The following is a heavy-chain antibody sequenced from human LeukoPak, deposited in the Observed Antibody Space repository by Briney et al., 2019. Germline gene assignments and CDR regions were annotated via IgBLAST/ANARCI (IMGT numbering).Heavy chain of an antibody. CDR2: INHSGST. V-gene: IGHV4-34*01. CDR1: GGSFSGYY. J-gene: IGHJ4*02. CDR3: ARGYSYGQRFDY. Sequence: SETLSLTCAVYGGSFSGYYWSWLRQPPGKGLEWIGEINHSGSTNYNPSLKSRVTISVDTSKNQFSLKLSSVTAADMAVYYCARGYSYGQRFDYWGQGTLVTVSS. D-gene: IGHD5-18*01.